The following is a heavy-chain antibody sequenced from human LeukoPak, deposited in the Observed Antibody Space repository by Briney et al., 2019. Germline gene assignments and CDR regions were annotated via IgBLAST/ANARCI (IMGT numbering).Heavy chain of an antibody. CDR1: GGSISSYY. J-gene: IGHJ4*02. CDR2: IYTSGST. CDR3: ATGARGNFDFHY. Sequence: SETLNLTCTVSGGSISSYYWSWIRQPAGKGLEWIGSIYTSGSTNYNPSLKSRVTMSVDTSKNQFSLKLRSVPAADTDVYYCATGARGNFDFHYWGQGTLVTVSS. V-gene: IGHV4-4*07. D-gene: IGHD4-23*01.